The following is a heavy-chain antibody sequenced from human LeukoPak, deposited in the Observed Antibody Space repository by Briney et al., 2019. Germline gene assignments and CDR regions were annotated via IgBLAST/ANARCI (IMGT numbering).Heavy chain of an antibody. Sequence: SETLSLTCTVSGGSISSYYWSWIRQPAGTALEWIGRIYTSGTITYNPSLKSRVTMSVDTSKNQFSLKLSSVTAADTAVYYCARGGSGYDWFDPWGQGTLVTVSS. CDR1: GGSISSYY. J-gene: IGHJ5*02. CDR2: IYTSGTI. D-gene: IGHD5-12*01. V-gene: IGHV4-4*07. CDR3: ARGGSGYDWFDP.